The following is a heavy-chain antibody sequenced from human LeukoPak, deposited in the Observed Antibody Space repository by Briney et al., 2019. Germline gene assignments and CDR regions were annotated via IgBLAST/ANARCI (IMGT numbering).Heavy chain of an antibody. J-gene: IGHJ4*02. V-gene: IGHV3-7*03. D-gene: IGHD3-22*01. CDR2: IKQDGSEK. CDR1: GFTFSSYT. CDR3: ASVYYYDSSGNFDY. Sequence: GGSLRLSCAASGFTFSSYTMSWVRQAPGKGLEWVANIKQDGSEKYYVDSVKGRFTISRDNAKNSLYLQMNSLRAEDTAVYYCASVYYYDSSGNFDYWGQGTLVTVSS.